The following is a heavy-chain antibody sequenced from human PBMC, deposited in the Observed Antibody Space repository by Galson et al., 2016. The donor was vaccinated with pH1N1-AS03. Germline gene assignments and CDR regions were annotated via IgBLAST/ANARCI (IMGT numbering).Heavy chain of an antibody. J-gene: IGHJ5*02. V-gene: IGHV4-59*01. Sequence: SETLSLTCTVSGGSISNYYWTWIRQPPGKGLEWIGYIYYSGSTNYNPSLKSRVTISVDTSKNQFSLKLGSVTAADTAVCYCARDLGELLGWFDPWGQGTLVTVSS. CDR1: GGSISNYY. CDR3: ARDLGELLGWFDP. CDR2: IYYSGST. D-gene: IGHD1-26*01.